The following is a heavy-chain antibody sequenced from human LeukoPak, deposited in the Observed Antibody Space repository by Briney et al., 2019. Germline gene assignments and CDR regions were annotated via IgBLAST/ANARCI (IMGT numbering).Heavy chain of an antibody. CDR1: GGSISSYY. V-gene: IGHV4-59*01. D-gene: IGHD5-12*01. CDR2: IYYSGST. CDR3: AAGYSGYDAVDY. Sequence: SETLSLTCTVSGGSISSYYWSWIRQPPGKGLEWIGYIYYSGSTNYNPSLKSRVTTSVDTSKNQFSLKLSSVTAADTAVYYCAAGYSGYDAVDYWGQGTLVTVSS. J-gene: IGHJ4*02.